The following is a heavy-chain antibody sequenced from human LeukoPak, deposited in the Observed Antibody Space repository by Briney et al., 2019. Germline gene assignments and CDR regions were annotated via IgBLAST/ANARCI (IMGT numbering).Heavy chain of an antibody. CDR1: GFTFDDYG. D-gene: IGHD2-2*01. CDR2: INWNGGST. Sequence: PGGSLRLSCAASGFTFDDYGMSWVRQAPGKGLEWVSGINWNGGSTGYADSVKGRFTVSRDNAKNSLYLQMNSLRAEDTAVYYCARRWGYCSSTSCYWFWFDPWGQGTLVTVSS. CDR3: ARRWGYCSSTSCYWFWFDP. J-gene: IGHJ5*02. V-gene: IGHV3-20*04.